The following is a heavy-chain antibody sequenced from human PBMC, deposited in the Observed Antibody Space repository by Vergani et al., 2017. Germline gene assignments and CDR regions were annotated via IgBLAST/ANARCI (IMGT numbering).Heavy chain of an antibody. CDR2: VFYGGRT. Sequence: QMQLQESGPGLVKPSETLSLSCTVSGDSISTSSYAWGWIRQPPGKTLEWIGTVFYGGRTSYNPSLKSRVTLSLDTSKKQISLHLTSVTAADTAVYYCARDRYDSSYGSGNWFDPWGQGTLVTVSS. J-gene: IGHJ5*02. D-gene: IGHD3-10*01. CDR1: GDSISTSSYA. V-gene: IGHV4-39*02. CDR3: ARDRYDSSYGSGNWFDP.